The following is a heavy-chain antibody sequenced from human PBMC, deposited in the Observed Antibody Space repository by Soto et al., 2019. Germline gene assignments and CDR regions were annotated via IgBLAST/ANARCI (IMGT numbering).Heavy chain of an antibody. CDR2: ISGSGGST. D-gene: IGHD3-10*01. J-gene: IGHJ4*02. Sequence: GRSLRLSCAASGFTFSSYSMSWVRQAPGKGLEWVSAISGSGGSTYYADSVKGRFTISRDKSKNTLYLQMNSLRAEDTAVYYCARFSGSAPDWGQGTLVTVSS. CDR1: GFTFSSYS. V-gene: IGHV3-23*01. CDR3: ARFSGSAPD.